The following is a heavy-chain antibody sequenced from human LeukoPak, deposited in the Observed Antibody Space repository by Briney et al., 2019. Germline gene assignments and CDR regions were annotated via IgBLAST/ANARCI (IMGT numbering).Heavy chain of an antibody. CDR1: GFTFSSYW. CDR3: ARHSTSAVWDYYFYMDV. Sequence: GGSLRLSCAASGFTFSSYWMSWVRQAPGEGLEWVSSISSSGRYIYYADSMKGRFIVSRDNAKNSLSLQLNSLRAEDTAVYYCARHSTSAVWDYYFYMDVWGKGTTVTVSS. V-gene: IGHV3-21*01. CDR2: ISSSGRYI. D-gene: IGHD2/OR15-2a*01. J-gene: IGHJ6*03.